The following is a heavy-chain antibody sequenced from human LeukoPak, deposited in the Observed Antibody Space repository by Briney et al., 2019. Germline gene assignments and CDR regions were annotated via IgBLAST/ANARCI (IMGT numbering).Heavy chain of an antibody. V-gene: IGHV4-34*01. Sequence: PSETLSLTCAVYGGSFSGYYWSWIRQPPGKGLEWIGEINHSGSTNYNPSLKSRVTISVDTSKNQFSLKLSSVTAADTAVYYCARGVPGLWFGELFTYYYYGMDVWGQGTTVTVSS. D-gene: IGHD3-10*01. CDR2: INHSGST. J-gene: IGHJ6*02. CDR3: ARGVPGLWFGELFTYYYYGMDV. CDR1: GGSFSGYY.